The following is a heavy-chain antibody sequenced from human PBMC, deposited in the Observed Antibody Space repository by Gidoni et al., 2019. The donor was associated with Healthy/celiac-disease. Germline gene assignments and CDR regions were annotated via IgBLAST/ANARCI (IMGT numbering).Heavy chain of an antibody. CDR1: GGSISSGGYY. J-gene: IGHJ4*02. D-gene: IGHD3-3*01. CDR3: ARMIFWSGYYIDY. V-gene: IGHV4-31*03. CDR2: IYYSRST. Sequence: QVQLQESGPGLVKPSQTLSLTCTVSGGSISSGGYYWSWIRQHPGKGLEWIGYIYYSRSTYYNPSLKSRVTISVDTSKNQFSLKLSSVTAADTAVYYCARMIFWSGYYIDYWGQGTLVTVSS.